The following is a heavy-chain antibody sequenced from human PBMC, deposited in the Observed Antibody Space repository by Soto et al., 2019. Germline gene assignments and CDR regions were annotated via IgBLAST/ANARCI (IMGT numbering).Heavy chain of an antibody. CDR2: IRTRGAIR. J-gene: IGHJ4*02. Sequence: GGSLRLSCAASGFTFSSYSMNWFRQAPGKGLERVSCIRTRGAIRYDADTVRSRFTITRDNVKNTLYRQMNSLRAEDTTVYHCARGRRQLDYWGQGTLVTVSS. D-gene: IGHD6-13*01. V-gene: IGHV3-48*04. CDR1: GFTFSSYS. CDR3: ARGRRQLDY.